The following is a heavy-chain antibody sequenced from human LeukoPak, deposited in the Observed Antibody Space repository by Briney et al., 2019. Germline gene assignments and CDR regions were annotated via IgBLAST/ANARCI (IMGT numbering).Heavy chain of an antibody. Sequence: SETLSLTCTVSGGSISSYYWSWIRQPPGKGLEWIGEIYHSGSTNYNPSLKSRVTISVDKSKNQFSLKLSSVTAADTAVYYCARVGSSSWPRDWGQGTLVTVSS. D-gene: IGHD6-13*01. CDR2: IYHSGST. V-gene: IGHV4-59*12. CDR1: GGSISSYY. J-gene: IGHJ4*02. CDR3: ARVGSSSWPRD.